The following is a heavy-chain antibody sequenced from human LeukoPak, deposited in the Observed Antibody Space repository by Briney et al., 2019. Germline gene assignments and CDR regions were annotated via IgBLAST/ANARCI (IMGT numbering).Heavy chain of an antibody. CDR2: FDPEDGET. CDR1: GYTLTELS. D-gene: IGHD1-26*01. J-gene: IGHJ4*02. V-gene: IGHV1-24*01. CDR3: ATASIVGATMDY. Sequence: ASVKVSCKVSGYTLTELSMHWVRQAPGKGLEWMGGFDPEDGETIYAQKFQGRVTMTEDTSTDTAYMELSSLRSEDTAVYYCATASIVGATMDYWGQGTLVTVSS.